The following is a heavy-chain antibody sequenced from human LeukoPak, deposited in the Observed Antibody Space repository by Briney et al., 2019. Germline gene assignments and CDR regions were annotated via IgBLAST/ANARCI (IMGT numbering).Heavy chain of an antibody. D-gene: IGHD3-10*01. Sequence: PSETLSLTCAVYGGSFSGYYWSWIRQPPGKGLEWIGEINHSGSTNYNPSLKSRVTISVDTSKNQFSLKLSSVTAADTDVYYCARGLDPASGSYSYWGQGTLVTVSS. CDR2: INHSGST. J-gene: IGHJ4*02. V-gene: IGHV4-34*01. CDR1: GGSFSGYY. CDR3: ARGLDPASGSYSY.